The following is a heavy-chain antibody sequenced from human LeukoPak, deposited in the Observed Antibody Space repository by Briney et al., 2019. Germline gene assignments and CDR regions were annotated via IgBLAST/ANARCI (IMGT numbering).Heavy chain of an antibody. CDR1: GFTFSSYG. J-gene: IGHJ4*02. V-gene: IGHV3-30*02. D-gene: IGHD3-9*01. CDR2: IRYDGSNK. CDR3: AKCWGGWDYDILTGFDYFDY. Sequence: PGGSLRLSCAASGFTFSSYGMHWVRQAPGKGLEWVAFIRYDGSNKYYADSVKGRFTISRDSSKNTLYLQMNSLRAEDTAVYYCAKCWGGWDYDILTGFDYFDYWGQGTLVTVSS.